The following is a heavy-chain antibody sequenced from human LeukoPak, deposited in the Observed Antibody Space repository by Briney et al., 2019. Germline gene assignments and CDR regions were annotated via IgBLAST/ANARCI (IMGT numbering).Heavy chain of an antibody. CDR3: ASKGAYSGFDPYDF. J-gene: IGHJ4*02. V-gene: IGHV3-23*01. Sequence: GGSLRLSCAASGLTFSRYAMNWVRQAPGKGLEWGSGISDSGYNTYYADSVKGRFTISRDNSKNTVYLQLNSLKVEDSAVYYCASKGAYSGFDPYDFWGQGTLVTVSS. CDR2: ISDSGYNT. CDR1: GLTFSRYA. D-gene: IGHD5-12*01.